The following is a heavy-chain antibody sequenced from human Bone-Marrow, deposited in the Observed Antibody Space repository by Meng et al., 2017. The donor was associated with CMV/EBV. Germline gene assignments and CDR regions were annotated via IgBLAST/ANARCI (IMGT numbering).Heavy chain of an antibody. CDR1: GYTFTGYY. D-gene: IGHD2-2*01. J-gene: IGHJ6*02. Sequence: ASVKVSCKASGYTFTGYYMHWVRQAPGQGLEWMGWINPNSGGTNYAQKFQGRVTMTRDTSISTAYMELSRLRSEDTAVYYCARVGDVVVPAGDYYYGMYVWGQATTVADSS. V-gene: IGHV1-2*02. CDR2: INPNSGGT. CDR3: ARVGDVVVPAGDYYYGMYV.